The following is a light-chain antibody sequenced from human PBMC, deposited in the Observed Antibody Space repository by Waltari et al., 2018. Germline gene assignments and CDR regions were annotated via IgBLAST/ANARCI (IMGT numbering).Light chain of an antibody. CDR1: SSDVGGYNY. J-gene: IGLJ2*01. Sequence: QSALTQPRSVSGSPGQSVTISCTGTSSDVGGYNYVSWYQQHPGKAPKFLIYDVSERPSGVPAGFSGSKSGNTASLTISGLQAEDEADYYCCSYAGSYNLVFGGGTKLTVL. CDR2: DVS. CDR3: CSYAGSYNLV. V-gene: IGLV2-11*01.